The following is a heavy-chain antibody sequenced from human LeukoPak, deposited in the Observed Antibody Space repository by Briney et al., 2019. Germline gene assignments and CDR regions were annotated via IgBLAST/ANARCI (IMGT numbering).Heavy chain of an antibody. CDR1: GFAFSRYG. CDR3: AKGVGGSANYYYMDV. D-gene: IGHD3-10*01. J-gene: IGHJ6*03. CDR2: IPYDGSNK. Sequence: GGSLRLSCAASGFAFSRYGIHWVRQAPGKGLEWVAFIPYDGSNKFYADSVKGRFTISRDNSKNTLSLQMNSLRAEDTAVYYCAKGVGGSANYYYMDVWGKGTTVTVSS. V-gene: IGHV3-30*02.